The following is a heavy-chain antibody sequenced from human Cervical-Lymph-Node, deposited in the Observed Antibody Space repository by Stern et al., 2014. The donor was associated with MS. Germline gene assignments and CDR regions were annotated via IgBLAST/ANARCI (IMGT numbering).Heavy chain of an antibody. Sequence: EVQLVESGGGLVKPGGSLRLSCAASGFIFSKAWMTCVRPAPGKGLEWVGRIKPKTDGETTNYSTPVQGRFTISKDDSKNILFLHMNSLKTEDTAVYYCTTDEVANFAHWGQGTLVTVSS. J-gene: IGHJ5*02. CDR3: TTDEVANFAH. V-gene: IGHV3-15*01. CDR2: IKPKTDGETT. CDR1: GFIFSKAW.